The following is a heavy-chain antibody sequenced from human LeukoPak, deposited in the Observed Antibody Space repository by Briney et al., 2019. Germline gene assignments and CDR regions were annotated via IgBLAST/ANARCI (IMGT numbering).Heavy chain of an antibody. CDR3: ARWTYYYYGMDV. D-gene: IGHD3/OR15-3a*01. V-gene: IGHV4-30-2*01. CDR2: IYHSGST. J-gene: IGHJ6*02. CDR1: GGSISSGGYS. Sequence: SETLSLTCAVSGGSISSGGYSWSWIRQPPGKGLEWIGYIYHSGSTYYNPSLKSRVTISVDRSKNQFSLKLSSVTAADTAVYYCARWTYYYYGMDVWGQGTTVTVSS.